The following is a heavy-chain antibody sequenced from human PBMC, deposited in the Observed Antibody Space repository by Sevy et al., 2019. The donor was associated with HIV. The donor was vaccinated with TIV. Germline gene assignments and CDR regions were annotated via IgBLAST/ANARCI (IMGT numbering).Heavy chain of an antibody. CDR2: IYSGDTGGST. Sequence: GGSLRLSCAASGFTFTNYAMNWVRQAPGKGLEWVSIIYSGDTGGSTYYADSVKGRLTISRDNSQNTLYLQINSLRPEDTAVYYCARERLVSAGGYYNYYFGMDVWGQGTTVTVSS. V-gene: IGHV3-23*03. CDR1: GFTFTNYA. CDR3: ARERLVSAGGYYNYYFGMDV. D-gene: IGHD3-3*01. J-gene: IGHJ6*02.